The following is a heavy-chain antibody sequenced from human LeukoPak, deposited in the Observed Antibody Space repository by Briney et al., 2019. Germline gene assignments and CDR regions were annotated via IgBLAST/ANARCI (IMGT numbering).Heavy chain of an antibody. Sequence: ASVMVSCKTSGYSFSRKGISWVRQAPGQGPEWMGWISGYSGNTNYAQNLQGRVTITTDTSTSTAYMELRSLRSDDTAVYYCARDYGWELLPYYFDYWGQETLVTVSS. V-gene: IGHV1-18*01. CDR1: GYSFSRKG. J-gene: IGHJ4*02. CDR3: ARDYGWELLPYYFDY. CDR2: ISGYSGNT. D-gene: IGHD1-26*01.